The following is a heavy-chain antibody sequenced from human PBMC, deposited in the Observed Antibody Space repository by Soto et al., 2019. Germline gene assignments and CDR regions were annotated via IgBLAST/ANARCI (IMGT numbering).Heavy chain of an antibody. CDR2: TIPIFGTA. CDR1: GGTFSSYA. D-gene: IGHD2-15*01. Sequence: GASVKVSCKASGGTFSSYAISWVRQAPGQGPEWMGGTIPIFGTANYGQKFQGRVTITADESTSTAYMELRSLRSEDTAVYYCAGGECSGGSCYSPRPYAFDYWGQGTLVTVSS. J-gene: IGHJ4*02. V-gene: IGHV1-69*13. CDR3: AGGECSGGSCYSPRPYAFDY.